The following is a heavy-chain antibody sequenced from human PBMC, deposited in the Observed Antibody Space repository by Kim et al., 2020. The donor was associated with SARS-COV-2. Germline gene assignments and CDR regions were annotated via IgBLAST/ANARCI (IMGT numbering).Heavy chain of an antibody. CDR1: GFTFTSSA. CDR2: IVVGSGNT. V-gene: IGHV1-58*01. CDR3: AADLIVVVPAARVGMDV. J-gene: IGHJ6*02. D-gene: IGHD2-2*01. Sequence: SVKVSCKASGFTFTSSAVQWVRQARGQRLEWIGWIVVGSGNTNYAQKFQERVTITRDMSTSTAYMELSSLRSEDTAVYYCAADLIVVVPAARVGMDVWRQGTTGTVSS.